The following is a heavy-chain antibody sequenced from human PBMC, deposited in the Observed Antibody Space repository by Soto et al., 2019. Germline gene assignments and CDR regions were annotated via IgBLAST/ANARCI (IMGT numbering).Heavy chain of an antibody. V-gene: IGHV4-59*08. D-gene: IGHD6-13*01. Sequence: QVQLQESGPGLVKPSETLSLTCTVSGGSISSYYWSWIRQPPGKGLEWIGYIYYSGSTNYNPSLKSRVTISVDTSKNQFSLKLSSVTAADTAVYSCASHSAIAAAAPSAFDYWGQGTLVTVSS. CDR3: ASHSAIAAAAPSAFDY. CDR2: IYYSGST. CDR1: GGSISSYY. J-gene: IGHJ4*02.